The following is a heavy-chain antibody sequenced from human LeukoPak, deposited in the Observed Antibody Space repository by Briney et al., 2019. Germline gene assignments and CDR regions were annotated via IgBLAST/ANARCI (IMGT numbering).Heavy chain of an antibody. CDR2: IYYSGST. J-gene: IGHJ4*02. Sequence: SETLSLACTVSGGSISSYYWSWIRQPPGKGLEWIGYIYYSGSTNYNPSLKSRVTISVDTSKNQFSLKLSSVTAADTAVYYCASSALGGQVLFDYWGQGTLVTVSS. V-gene: IGHV4-59*08. D-gene: IGHD2-15*01. CDR1: GGSISSYY. CDR3: ASSALGGQVLFDY.